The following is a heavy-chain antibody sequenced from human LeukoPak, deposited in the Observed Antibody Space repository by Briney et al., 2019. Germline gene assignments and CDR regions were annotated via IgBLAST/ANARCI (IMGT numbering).Heavy chain of an antibody. V-gene: IGHV4-31*03. CDR3: ATGWFGELLGLYYFDY. J-gene: IGHJ4*02. CDR1: GGSISSGGYY. Sequence: SQTLSRTCTVSGGSISSGGYYWSWIRQHPGKGLEWIGYIYYSGSTYYNPSLKSRVTISVDTSKNQFSLTLSSVTAADTAVYYCATGWFGELLGLYYFDYWGQGTLVTVSS. CDR2: IYYSGST. D-gene: IGHD3-10*01.